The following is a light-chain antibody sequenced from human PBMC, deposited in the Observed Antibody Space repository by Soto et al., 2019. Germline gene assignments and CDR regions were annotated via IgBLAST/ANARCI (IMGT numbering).Light chain of an antibody. V-gene: IGLV2-23*01. CDR1: SSDVGSYNL. Sequence: QLVLTQPAPVSGSPGQSITISCTGTSSDVGSYNLVSWYQQHPGKAPKLMIYEGSKRPSGVSNRFSGSKSGNTASLTISGLQAEDEADYYCCSYAGSSTVVFGGGTKVTVL. CDR2: EGS. CDR3: CSYAGSSTVV. J-gene: IGLJ2*01.